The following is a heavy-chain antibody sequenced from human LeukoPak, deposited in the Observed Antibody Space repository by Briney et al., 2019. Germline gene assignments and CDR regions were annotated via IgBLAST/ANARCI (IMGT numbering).Heavy chain of an antibody. D-gene: IGHD7-27*01. CDR2: INIEGTII. J-gene: IGHJ5*02. CDR1: GFSFRDSW. V-gene: IGHV3-74*01. Sequence: PGGSLRLSCAASGFSFRDSWMHWVRQVPGEGLVWVARINIEGTIISYADSVKGRFTISRDNAKNTLYLQMNSLRAEDTAVCYCVRALGDAWGQGTLVTVSS. CDR3: VRALGDA.